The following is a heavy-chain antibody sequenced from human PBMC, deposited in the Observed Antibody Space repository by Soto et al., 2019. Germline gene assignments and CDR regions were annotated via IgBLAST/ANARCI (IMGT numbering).Heavy chain of an antibody. D-gene: IGHD4-17*01. Sequence: SETLSLTCAVYGGSFSGYYWSWIRQPPGKGLEWIGYIYYSGSTYYNPSLKSRVTISVDTSKNQFSLKLSSVTAADTAVYYCARDFSVYGDYYYYGMDVWGQGTTVTVSS. J-gene: IGHJ6*02. V-gene: IGHV4-34*09. CDR2: IYYSGST. CDR1: GGSFSGYY. CDR3: ARDFSVYGDYYYYGMDV.